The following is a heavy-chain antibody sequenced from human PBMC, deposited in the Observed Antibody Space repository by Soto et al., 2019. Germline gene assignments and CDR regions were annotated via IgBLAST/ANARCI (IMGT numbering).Heavy chain of an antibody. D-gene: IGHD1-1*01. CDR2: MSHSGGT. J-gene: IGHJ3*02. CDR1: GGFVSSGSYY. V-gene: IGHV4-34*01. CDR3: ARVARGTVTTVVDAFDI. Sequence: QVQLQQWGAGLLKPSETLSLTCAVYGGFVSSGSYYWSWIRQPPVKGLELIGEMSHSGGTHSNPSLKSRVTISVDTSKNQFSLNIYSVTAADTALYDCARVARGTVTTVVDAFDIWGPGTMVTVSS.